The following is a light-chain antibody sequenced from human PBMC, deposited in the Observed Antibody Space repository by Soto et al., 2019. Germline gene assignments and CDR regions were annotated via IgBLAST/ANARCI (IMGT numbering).Light chain of an antibody. Sequence: QSALTQHASVSGSPGQSITISCTGTSSDVGSYNLVSWYQQHPGKAPKLMIYEGSKRPSGVSNRFSGSKSGNTASLTISGLQAEDEADYYCCSYAGEVFGGGTKLTVL. CDR1: SSDVGSYNL. CDR3: CSYAGEV. J-gene: IGLJ2*01. V-gene: IGLV2-23*01. CDR2: EGS.